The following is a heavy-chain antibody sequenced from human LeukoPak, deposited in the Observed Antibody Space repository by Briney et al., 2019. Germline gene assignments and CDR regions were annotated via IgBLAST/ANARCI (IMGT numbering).Heavy chain of an antibody. Sequence: ASVKVSCKASGYTFTGYYMHWVRQAPGQGLEWMGRNNPNSGGTNYAQKFQGRVTMTRDTSISTAYMELSRLRSDDTAVYYCARIEAGYYFDYWGQGTLVTVSS. CDR3: ARIEAGYYFDY. V-gene: IGHV1-2*06. J-gene: IGHJ4*02. CDR1: GYTFTGYY. CDR2: NNPNSGGT. D-gene: IGHD5-24*01.